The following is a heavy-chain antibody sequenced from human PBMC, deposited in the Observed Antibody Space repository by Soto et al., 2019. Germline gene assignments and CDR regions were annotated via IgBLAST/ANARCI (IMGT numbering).Heavy chain of an antibody. J-gene: IGHJ4*02. V-gene: IGHV4-4*02. CDR3: ARSAYYYDSSGYYSGSPIFDY. D-gene: IGHD3-22*01. CDR1: GGSISSSNW. CDR2: IYHSGST. Sequence: SETLSLTCAVSGGSISSSNWWRWVRQPPGKGLEWIGEIYHSGSTNYNPSLKSRVTISVDKSKNQFSLKLSSVTAADTAVYYCARSAYYYDSSGYYSGSPIFDYWGQGTLVTVSS.